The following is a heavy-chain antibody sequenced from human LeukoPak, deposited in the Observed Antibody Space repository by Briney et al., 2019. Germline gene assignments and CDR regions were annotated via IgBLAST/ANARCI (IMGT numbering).Heavy chain of an antibody. J-gene: IGHJ5*02. CDR3: ARGLTVTTGAWFDP. CDR1: GGSISSYY. Sequence: PSETLSLTCTVSGGSISSYYWSWIRQPPGKGLEWIGYTYYSGSTNYNPSLKSRVTISVDTSKNQFSLKLSSVTAADTAVYYCARGLTVTTGAWFDPWGRGILVTVSS. CDR2: TYYSGST. D-gene: IGHD4-17*01. V-gene: IGHV4-59*01.